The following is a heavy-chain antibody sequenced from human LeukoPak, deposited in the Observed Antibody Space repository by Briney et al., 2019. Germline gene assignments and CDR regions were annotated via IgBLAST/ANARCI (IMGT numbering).Heavy chain of an antibody. CDR3: AREVPHPWGGNPGFDY. CDR2: INPNSGGT. CDR1: GYTFTGYY. V-gene: IGHV1-2*02. J-gene: IGHJ4*02. D-gene: IGHD4-23*01. Sequence: ASVKVSCKASGYTFTGYYMHWVRQAPGQGLEWMGWINPNSGGTNYAQKFQGRVIMTRDTSISTAYMELSRLRSDDTAVYYCAREVPHPWGGNPGFDYWGQGTLVTVSS.